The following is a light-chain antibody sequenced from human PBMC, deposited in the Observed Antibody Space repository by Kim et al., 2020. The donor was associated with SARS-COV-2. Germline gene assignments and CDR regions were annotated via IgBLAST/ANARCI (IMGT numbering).Light chain of an antibody. V-gene: IGKV4-1*01. CDR2: WAS. CDR3: QQYFATPYT. CDR1: QNIFYSSNYKNF. J-gene: IGKJ2*01. Sequence: RASINCKSRQNIFYSSNYKNFSTLYQQKPGQPPKVLIYWASFRESGLTDRFSGSVSATDFTLPISILQAEDVAVYYCQQYFATPYTFGQGPKLEI.